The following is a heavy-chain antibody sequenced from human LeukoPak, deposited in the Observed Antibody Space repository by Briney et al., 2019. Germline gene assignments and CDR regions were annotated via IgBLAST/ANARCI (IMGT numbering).Heavy chain of an antibody. J-gene: IGHJ5*02. CDR2: NDPSDSYT. V-gene: IGHV5-10-1*01. CDR3: ARSSGWYTGWFDP. D-gene: IGHD6-19*01. Sequence: GAPPQISCKGSGSIFTSYWNSWVRQLPGKSLEWRGRNDPSDSYTNYSPSFQGHVSISADKSISTASLQWSCLKASDTAMYYCARSSGWYTGWFDPWGQGTLVTVSS. CDR1: GSIFTSYW.